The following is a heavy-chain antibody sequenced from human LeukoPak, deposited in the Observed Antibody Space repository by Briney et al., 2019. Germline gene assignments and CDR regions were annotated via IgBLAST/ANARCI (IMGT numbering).Heavy chain of an antibody. Sequence: PSETLSLTCTVSNYSISTGYYWGWIRQPPGKGLDWIGNIYHTGNTYYKPSLESRVTISVDTSKNQFSLKLSSVTAADTAVYYCARGITMVRGVIYWFDPWGQGTLVTVSS. J-gene: IGHJ5*02. CDR1: NYSISTGYY. CDR2: IYHTGNT. CDR3: ARGITMVRGVIYWFDP. V-gene: IGHV4-38-2*02. D-gene: IGHD3-10*01.